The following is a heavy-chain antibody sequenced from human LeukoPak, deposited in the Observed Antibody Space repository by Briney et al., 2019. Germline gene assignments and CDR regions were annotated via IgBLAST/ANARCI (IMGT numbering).Heavy chain of an antibody. Sequence: ASVKVSCKASGYTFTSYGISWVRQAPGQGLERMGWISAYNGNTNYAQKLQGRVTMTTDTSTSTAYMELRSLRSDDTAVYYCAGEGDDYGSGSNYGYYFDYWGQGTLVTVSS. V-gene: IGHV1-18*01. J-gene: IGHJ4*02. CDR1: GYTFTSYG. D-gene: IGHD3-10*01. CDR2: ISAYNGNT. CDR3: AGEGDDYGSGSNYGYYFDY.